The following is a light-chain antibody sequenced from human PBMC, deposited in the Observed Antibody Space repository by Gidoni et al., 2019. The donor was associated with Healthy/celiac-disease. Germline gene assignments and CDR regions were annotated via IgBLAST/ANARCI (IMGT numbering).Light chain of an antibody. V-gene: IGKV3-15*01. CDR3: QQYNNWLS. CDR2: RAS. J-gene: IGKJ4*01. Sequence: EIVMTQSPATLSVSPGERATLSCRASQSVSSNLAWYQQKPGQAPRLLIYRASTRATGIPASFSGSGSGTEFTLTISSLQSEDFAVYYCQQYNNWLSFGGGTKVEIK. CDR1: QSVSSN.